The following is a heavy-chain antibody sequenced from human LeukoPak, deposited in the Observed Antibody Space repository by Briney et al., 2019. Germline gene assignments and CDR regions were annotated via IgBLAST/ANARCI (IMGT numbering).Heavy chain of an antibody. CDR1: GFTFDDYA. D-gene: IGHD5-18*01. CDR3: AKASSYGPEDWFDP. J-gene: IGHJ5*02. Sequence: PGRSLRLSCAASGFTFDDYAMHWVRQAPGKGLEWVSGISWNSGSIGYADSVKGRFTISRDNAKYSLYLQMNSLRAEDTALYYCAKASSYGPEDWFDPWGQGTLVTVSS. V-gene: IGHV3-9*01. CDR2: ISWNSGSI.